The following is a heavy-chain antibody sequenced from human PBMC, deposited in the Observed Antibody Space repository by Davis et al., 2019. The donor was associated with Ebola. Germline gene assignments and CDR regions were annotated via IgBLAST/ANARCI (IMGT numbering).Heavy chain of an antibody. CDR1: GFTFSSYG. Sequence: GESLKISCAASGFTFSSYGMHWVRQAPGKGLEWVAVIWYDGSNKYYADSVKGRFTISRDNAKNSLYLQMNSLRAEDTAVYYCASQGGDYDSSGYYYTAEYFQHWGQGTLVTVSS. J-gene: IGHJ1*01. CDR2: IWYDGSNK. V-gene: IGHV3-33*03. D-gene: IGHD3-22*01. CDR3: ASQGGDYDSSGYYYTAEYFQH.